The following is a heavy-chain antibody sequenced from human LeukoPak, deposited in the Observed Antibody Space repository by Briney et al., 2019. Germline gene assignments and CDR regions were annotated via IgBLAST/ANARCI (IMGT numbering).Heavy chain of an antibody. CDR1: GFTFSSYA. V-gene: IGHV3-64D*06. D-gene: IGHD3-10*01. Sequence: GGSLRLSRSASGFTFSSYAMHWVRQAPGKGLEYVSAISSNGGSTYYADSVKGRFTISRDNSKNTLYLQMSSLRAEDTAVYYCVKDRAVRFGELPFDYWGQGTLVTVSS. CDR2: ISSNGGST. J-gene: IGHJ4*02. CDR3: VKDRAVRFGELPFDY.